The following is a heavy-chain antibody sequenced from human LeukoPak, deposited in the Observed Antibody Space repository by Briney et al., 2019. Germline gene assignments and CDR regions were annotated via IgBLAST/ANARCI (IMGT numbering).Heavy chain of an antibody. Sequence: GGSRRPSCTASGFSSSTAWIGWVSPAPREGLEWVGRIISRTSGGATDYAAPGRGRFTISRDDSQNTLYLQMNSLKTEYTAVYFCTTYSYSYDVTGYSFFDYWGQGIPVTVSS. D-gene: IGHD3-22*01. V-gene: IGHV3-15*01. CDR3: TTYSYSYDVTGYSFFDY. CDR2: IISRTSGGAT. CDR1: GFSSSTAW. J-gene: IGHJ4*02.